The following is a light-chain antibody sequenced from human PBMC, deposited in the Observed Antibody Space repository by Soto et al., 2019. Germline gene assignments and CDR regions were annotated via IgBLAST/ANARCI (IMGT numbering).Light chain of an antibody. CDR2: DAS. CDR3: QQHTNWPLT. V-gene: IGKV3D-20*02. J-gene: IGKJ4*01. CDR1: QSVSSSY. Sequence: EIGLTQSPGTLSLSPGGRATLSCRASQSVSSSYLAWYQQKPGQAPRLLIYDASNRATGIPARFSGSGSGTDFTLTISSLEPEDFAVYYCQQHTNWPLTFGGGTKVDIK.